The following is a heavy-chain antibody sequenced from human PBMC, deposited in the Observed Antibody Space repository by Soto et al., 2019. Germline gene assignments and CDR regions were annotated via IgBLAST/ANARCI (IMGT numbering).Heavy chain of an antibody. CDR1: GGSISSGDYY. D-gene: IGHD2-15*01. V-gene: IGHV4-30-4*01. Sequence: SETLSLTCTVSGGSISSGDYYWSWIRQPPGKGLEWIGYIYYSGSTYYNPSLKSRVTISVDTSKNQFSLKLSPVTAADTAVYYCARLYPYSSFYYFDYWGQGTLLTVSS. CDR2: IYYSGST. J-gene: IGHJ4*02. CDR3: ARLYPYSSFYYFDY.